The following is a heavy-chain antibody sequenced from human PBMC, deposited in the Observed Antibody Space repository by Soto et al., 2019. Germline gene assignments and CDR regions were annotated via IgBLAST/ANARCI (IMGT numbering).Heavy chain of an antibody. J-gene: IGHJ4*02. Sequence: PSETLSLTCTVSGDSISSYWWSWIRQPPGKGLEWIGYTFYSGSTSYNPSLKSRVTISVDTSKNEFSLKLSSVTAADTAVYYCARNLYISGWEFDYWGQRIPVTISS. CDR1: GDSISSYW. V-gene: IGHV4-59*01. CDR2: TFYSGST. D-gene: IGHD6-19*01. CDR3: ARNLYISGWEFDY.